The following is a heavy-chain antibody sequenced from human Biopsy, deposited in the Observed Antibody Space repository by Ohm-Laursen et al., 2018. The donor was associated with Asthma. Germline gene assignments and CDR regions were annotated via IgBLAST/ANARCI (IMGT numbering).Heavy chain of an antibody. CDR3: AKITTDRQKANNWSDP. Sequence: GSLRLSCAASGFAFNNSSMTWVRQAPGKGLEWVSSISASGVRTFYADSVKGRFTVSRDSSRNTLYLQLSTLRVEDTAVYFCAKITTDRQKANNWSDPWGQGTLVTVSS. CDR2: ISASGVRT. V-gene: IGHV3-23*01. J-gene: IGHJ5*02. D-gene: IGHD3-22*01. CDR1: GFAFNNSS.